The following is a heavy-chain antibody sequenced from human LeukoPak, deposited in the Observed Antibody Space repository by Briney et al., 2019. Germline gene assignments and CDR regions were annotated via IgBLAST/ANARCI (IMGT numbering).Heavy chain of an antibody. CDR2: IIPIFGTA. D-gene: IGHD7-27*01. CDR3: ARGRNWEHQGAFDY. Sequence: GASVKVSCKASGGTFSSYAISWVRQAPGQGLEWMGRIIPIFGTANYAQKFQGRVTITTDESTSTAYMELSSLRSEDTAVYYCARGRNWEHQGAFDYWGQGTLVTVSS. V-gene: IGHV1-69*05. CDR1: GGTFSSYA. J-gene: IGHJ4*02.